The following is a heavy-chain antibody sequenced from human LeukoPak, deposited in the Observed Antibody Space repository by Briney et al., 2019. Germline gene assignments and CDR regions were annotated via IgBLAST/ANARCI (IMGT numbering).Heavy chain of an antibody. Sequence: GASVNVSCKFSVDTLTELAMHWVRQAPGKGLEWMGGFDREDGKTFYAQKFQGRVTMTEGTSTVTAFMELSSLTSEDTAVYYCATLTTAMWGQGTLVTASS. V-gene: IGHV1-24*01. CDR1: VDTLTELA. D-gene: IGHD5-18*01. J-gene: IGHJ4*02. CDR2: FDREDGKT. CDR3: ATLTTAM.